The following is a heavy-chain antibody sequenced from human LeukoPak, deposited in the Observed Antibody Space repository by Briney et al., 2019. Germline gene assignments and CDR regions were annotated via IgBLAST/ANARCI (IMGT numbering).Heavy chain of an antibody. D-gene: IGHD3-3*01. CDR1: GFTFSSYS. CDR2: IGSSSSYI. Sequence: GGSLRLFCAASGFTFSSYSMNWVRQAPGKGLEWVSSIGSSSSYIYYADSVKGRFTISRDNAKNTLHLQMNSLRAEDTAVYYCAKADYDFWSGYYTPMDVWGKGTTVTVSS. J-gene: IGHJ6*03. V-gene: IGHV3-21*01. CDR3: AKADYDFWSGYYTPMDV.